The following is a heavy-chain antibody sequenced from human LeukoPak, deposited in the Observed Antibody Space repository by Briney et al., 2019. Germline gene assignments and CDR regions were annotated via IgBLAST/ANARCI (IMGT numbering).Heavy chain of an antibody. D-gene: IGHD2-2*01. CDR2: FDPEDGET. J-gene: IGHJ4*02. CDR1: GYTLTELS. CDR3: ATGVTHCSSTSCYLRGSYYFDY. V-gene: IGHV1-24*01. Sequence: ASVKVSCKVSGYTLTELSMHWVRRAPGKGLEWMGGFDPEDGETIYAQKFQGRVTMTEDTSTDTAYMELSSLRSEDTAVYYCATGVTHCSSTSCYLRGSYYFDYWGQGTLVTVSS.